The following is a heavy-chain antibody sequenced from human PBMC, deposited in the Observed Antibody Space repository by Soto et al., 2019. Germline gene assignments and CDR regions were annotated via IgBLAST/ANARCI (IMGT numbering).Heavy chain of an antibody. CDR2: IWSAGLI. V-gene: IGHV3-53*02. J-gene: IGHJ6*02. CDR1: GFTVSSKY. CDR3: AREAPMDV. Sequence: DVQLVETGGELVQPGGSLRLSCAASGFTVSSKYMSWVRQAPGKGLEWVSGIWSAGLIYYADSVRGRFTISRDISKNILYLEMTSLRADDTAVYYCAREAPMDVWGQGTTVTVSS.